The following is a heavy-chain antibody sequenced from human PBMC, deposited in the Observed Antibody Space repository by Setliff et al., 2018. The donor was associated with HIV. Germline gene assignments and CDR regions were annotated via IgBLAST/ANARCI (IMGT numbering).Heavy chain of an antibody. D-gene: IGHD7-27*01. V-gene: IGHV3-20*04. J-gene: IGHJ4*02. CDR2: ISWDGIKT. CDR3: ARDHYLGLDY. CDR1: GFMFNDYG. Sequence: GESLKISCVGSGFMFNDYGMSWVRQAPGKGLEWVAGISWDGIKTTYGDSVRGRFTISRDNVEKSVYLQMNRLRNEDTARYYCARDHYLGLDYWGQGSLVTVSS.